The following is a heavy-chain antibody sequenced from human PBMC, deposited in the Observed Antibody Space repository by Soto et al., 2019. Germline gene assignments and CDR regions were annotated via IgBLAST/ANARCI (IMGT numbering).Heavy chain of an antibody. CDR2: ISHDGSNE. D-gene: IGHD6-13*01. CDR1: GFTFSTYA. Sequence: QVQLVESGGGVVQPGRSLRLSCADSGFTFSTYALHCVRQAPGKGLEWVAVISHDGSNEYYADSVKGRFTMSRDNSKNTLDLQMNSLRAEDAAVYYCAKDNSPYSSSYGIVDYWGRGTLVTVSS. V-gene: IGHV3-30*18. CDR3: AKDNSPYSSSYGIVDY. J-gene: IGHJ4*02.